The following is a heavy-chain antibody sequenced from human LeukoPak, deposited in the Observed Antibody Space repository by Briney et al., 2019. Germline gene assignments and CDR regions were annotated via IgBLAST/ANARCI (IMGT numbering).Heavy chain of an antibody. CDR3: AREDYEYYFDY. V-gene: IGHV3-11*01. D-gene: IGHD4-17*01. CDR1: GFTFSDYY. CDR2: ISSSGSTI. Sequence: GGSLRLSCAASGFTFSDYYMSWIRQAPGKGLEWVSYISSSGSTIYYADSVKGRFTISRDNAKNSLYLQMNSLRAEDTALYYCAREDYEYYFDYWGQGTLVTVSS. J-gene: IGHJ4*02.